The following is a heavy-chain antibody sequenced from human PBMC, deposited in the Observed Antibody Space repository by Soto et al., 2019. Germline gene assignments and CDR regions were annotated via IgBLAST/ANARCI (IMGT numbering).Heavy chain of an antibody. CDR2: IYYRGST. V-gene: IGHV4-59*08. CDR1: GGSISSYD. CDR3: ARRYGSAFDF. D-gene: IGHD1-20*01. J-gene: IGHJ3*01. Sequence: PSETLSLTCTVAGGSISSYDGSWIRQPPGKGLEWIGYIYYRGSTNYNPSLKSRVTISVDTSKNQFSLKLSSVTAADTAVYYCARRYGSAFDFWGQGTMVTVSS.